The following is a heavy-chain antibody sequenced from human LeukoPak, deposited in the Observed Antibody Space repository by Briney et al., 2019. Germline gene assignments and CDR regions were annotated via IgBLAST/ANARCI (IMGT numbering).Heavy chain of an antibody. J-gene: IGHJ4*02. V-gene: IGHV3-21*01. CDR2: ITSRSSYI. Sequence: GGSLRLSCAASGFTFSNYGMNWVRQAPGKGLEWVSSITSRSSYIYYADSVKGRFTISRDNAKNSLYLQMNSLRAEDTAVYYCARELTTVTPFFDYWGQGTLVTVSS. CDR3: ARELTTVTPFFDY. CDR1: GFTFSNYG. D-gene: IGHD4-17*01.